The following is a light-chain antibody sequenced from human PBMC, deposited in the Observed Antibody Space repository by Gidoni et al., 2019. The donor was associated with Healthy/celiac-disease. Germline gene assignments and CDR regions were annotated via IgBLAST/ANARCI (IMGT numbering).Light chain of an antibody. J-gene: IGLJ1*01. CDR3: AAWDDSLNGPYV. Sequence: QSVLTQPPSASGTPGQRGTISCSGSSSNIGSNTVNWYQQHPGTAPKLLIYSNNKRPSGVPDRFSGSKSGTSASLAISGLQSEDEADYYCAAWDDSLNGPYVFGTGTKVTVL. CDR2: SNN. V-gene: IGLV1-44*01. CDR1: SSNIGSNT.